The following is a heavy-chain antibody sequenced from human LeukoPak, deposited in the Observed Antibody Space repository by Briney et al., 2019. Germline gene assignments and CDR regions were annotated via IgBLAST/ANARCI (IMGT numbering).Heavy chain of an antibody. J-gene: IGHJ4*02. D-gene: IGHD3-9*01. CDR1: GYTFTSYD. CDR2: INPSGGST. Sequence: ASVTVPCKASGYTFTSYDINWVRQATGQGLEWMGIINPSGGSTSYAQKFQGRVTMTRDTSTSTVYMELSSLRSEDTAVYYCARSQTYYDILTGCVFDYWGQGTLVTVSS. V-gene: IGHV1-46*01. CDR3: ARSQTYYDILTGCVFDY.